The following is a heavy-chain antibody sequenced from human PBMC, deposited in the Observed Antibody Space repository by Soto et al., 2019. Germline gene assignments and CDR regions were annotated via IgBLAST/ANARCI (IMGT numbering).Heavy chain of an antibody. CDR3: ARAVNWNEFDP. CDR2: IHSSGVTK. Sequence: LRLSCAASGFTFRDYYMSWVRQAPGKGLEWLSYIHSSGVTKYYADSVKGRFTISRDNAKNSLYLLMNTLRPEDTAVYYCARAVNWNEFDPWGQGALVTVSS. CDR1: GFTFRDYY. J-gene: IGHJ5*02. V-gene: IGHV3-11*01. D-gene: IGHD1-1*01.